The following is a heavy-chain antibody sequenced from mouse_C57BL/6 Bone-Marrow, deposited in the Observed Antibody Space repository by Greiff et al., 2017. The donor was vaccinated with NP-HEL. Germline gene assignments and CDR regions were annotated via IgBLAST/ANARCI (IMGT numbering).Heavy chain of an antibody. J-gene: IGHJ3*01. CDR1: GYSITSGYY. CDR3: ARVWSWFAY. V-gene: IGHV3-6*01. CDR2: ISYDGSN. Sequence: EVKLVESGPGLVKPSQSLSLTCSVTGYSITSGYYWNWIRQFPGNKLEWMGYISYDGSNNYNPSLKNRISITRDTSKNQFFLKLNSVTTEDTATYYCARVWSWFAYWGQGTLVTVSA.